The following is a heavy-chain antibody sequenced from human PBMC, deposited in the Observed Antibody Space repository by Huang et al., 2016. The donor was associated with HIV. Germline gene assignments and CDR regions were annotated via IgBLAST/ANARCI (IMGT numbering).Heavy chain of an antibody. CDR1: GGGCNILA. J-gene: IGHJ3*02. Sequence: VQLVQSGAEVKRPGTSVKISCKASGGGCNILAFNWVRQAPGQGLQYMGGIGLIVYVADYAEKFRGRLSISADKSTNTVFMELRGLTSEDTAVFFCAREGQTWYGKPIAAFEIWGQGTSVIVSP. D-gene: IGHD6-13*01. V-gene: IGHV1-69*10. CDR3: AREGQTWYGKPIAAFEI. CDR2: IGLIVYVA.